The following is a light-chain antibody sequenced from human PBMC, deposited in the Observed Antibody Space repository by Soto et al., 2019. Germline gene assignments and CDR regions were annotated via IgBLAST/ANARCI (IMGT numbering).Light chain of an antibody. Sequence: QSALTQPASVSGSPGQSITISCTGTSGDVGTYNLVSWYQQHPGKVPKLMIYEDSKRPSGVSNRFSGSKSGNTASLTISGLQAEDEADYYCCSYASIRTYVFGTGTKVTVL. CDR1: SGDVGTYNL. CDR2: EDS. V-gene: IGLV2-23*01. CDR3: CSYASIRTYV. J-gene: IGLJ1*01.